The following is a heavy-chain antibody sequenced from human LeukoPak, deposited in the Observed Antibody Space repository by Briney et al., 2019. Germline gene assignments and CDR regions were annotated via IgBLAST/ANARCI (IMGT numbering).Heavy chain of an antibody. Sequence: QPGGSLRLSCAASGFTSSSYGMSWVRQAPGKGLEWVSSIGSSGGSTYYPDSVKGRFTISRDNSKNTLYLQMNSLRAEDTAVYLCARAYRGWNSDYWGQGTLVTVSS. D-gene: IGHD6-19*01. CDR1: GFTSSSYG. CDR2: IGSSGGST. J-gene: IGHJ4*02. V-gene: IGHV3-23*01. CDR3: ARAYRGWNSDY.